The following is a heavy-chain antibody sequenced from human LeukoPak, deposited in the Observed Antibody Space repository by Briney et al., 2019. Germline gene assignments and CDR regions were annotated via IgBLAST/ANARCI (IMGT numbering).Heavy chain of an antibody. D-gene: IGHD2-15*01. CDR3: ARVELLRRGGAFDI. V-gene: IGHV1-69*06. CDR2: IIPIFGTA. J-gene: IGHJ3*02. CDR1: GYTFTGYY. Sequence: ASVKVSCKASGYTFTGYYMHWVRQAPGQGLEWMGGIIPIFGTANYAQKFQGRVTITADKSTSTAYMELSSLRSEDTAVYYCARVELLRRGGAFDIWGQGTMVTVSS.